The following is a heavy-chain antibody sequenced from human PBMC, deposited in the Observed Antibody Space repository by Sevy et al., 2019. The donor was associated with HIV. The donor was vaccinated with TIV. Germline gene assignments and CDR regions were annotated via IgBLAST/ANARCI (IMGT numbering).Heavy chain of an antibody. CDR2: IYYTGST. D-gene: IGHD5-12*01. J-gene: IGHJ5*02. CDR1: GGSISAYY. V-gene: IGHV4-59*01. CDR3: ARAPPVRSGDDALNWFDP. Sequence: SETLSLTCTVFGGSISAYYWGWIRQSPEKGLQYIGYIYYTGSTNDNPSLKSRVTISVDTSKNQFSLRLTSVTAADTVIYYCARAPPVRSGDDALNWFDPWGQGTLVTVSS.